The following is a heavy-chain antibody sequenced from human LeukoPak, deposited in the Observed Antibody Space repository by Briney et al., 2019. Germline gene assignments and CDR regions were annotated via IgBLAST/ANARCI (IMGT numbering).Heavy chain of an antibody. CDR1: GFTFSSYS. V-gene: IGHV3-21*01. CDR2: ISSSSSYI. J-gene: IGHJ4*02. Sequence: GGSLRLSCAASGFTFSSYSMNWVRQAPGKGLEWVSSISSSSSYIYYADSVKGRFTISRDNAKNSLYLQMNSLRAEDTAVYYCASEPGYYYDSSGYYSWGQGTLVTVSS. CDR3: ASEPGYYYDSSGYYS. D-gene: IGHD3-22*01.